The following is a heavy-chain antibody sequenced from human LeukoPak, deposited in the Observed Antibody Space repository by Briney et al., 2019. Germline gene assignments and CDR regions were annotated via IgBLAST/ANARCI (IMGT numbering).Heavy chain of an antibody. CDR1: GFNFSTYW. CDR2: INPDGSQK. D-gene: IGHD3-16*01. V-gene: IGHV3-7*01. Sequence: GGSLRLSCTASGFNFSTYWMTWVRQSPGKGLEWVADINPDGSQKYSVDSVKGRFTISRDNAKNSLFLQMNSLRAEDTAVYYCVRQMIRFWFDPWGQGTQVTVSS. J-gene: IGHJ5*02. CDR3: VRQMIRFWFDP.